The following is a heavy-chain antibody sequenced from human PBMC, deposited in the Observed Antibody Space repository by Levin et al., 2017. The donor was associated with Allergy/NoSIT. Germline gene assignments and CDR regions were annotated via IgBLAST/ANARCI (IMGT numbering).Heavy chain of an antibody. CDR1: GYTFTSYA. V-gene: IGHV7-4-1*02. J-gene: IGHJ6*03. CDR3: ARGLYYDFWSGYYYYYYMDV. CDR2: INTNTGNP. Sequence: ASVKVSCKASGYTFTSYAMNWVRQAPGQGLEWMGWINTNTGNPTYAQGFTGRFVFSLDTSVSTAYLQISSLKAEDTAVYYCARGLYYDFWSGYYYYYYMDVWGKGTTVTVSS. D-gene: IGHD3-3*01.